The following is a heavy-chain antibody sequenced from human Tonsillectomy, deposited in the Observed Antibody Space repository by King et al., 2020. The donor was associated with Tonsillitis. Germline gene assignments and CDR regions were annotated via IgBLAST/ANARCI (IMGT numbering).Heavy chain of an antibody. V-gene: IGHV5-51*01. CDR2: IYPGDSDT. J-gene: IGHJ3*02. D-gene: IGHD3-10*01. CDR3: ARPVVRFRAVISDAFDI. CDR1: GYSFTDFW. Sequence: QLVQSGAEVKKPGESLKISCKGSGYSFTDFWIGWVRQMPGKGLEWMGIIYPGDSDTRYSPSFQGQVSISADKSNSTAYLQWSSLKASDTAMYYCARPVVRFRAVISDAFDIWGQGTMVTVSS.